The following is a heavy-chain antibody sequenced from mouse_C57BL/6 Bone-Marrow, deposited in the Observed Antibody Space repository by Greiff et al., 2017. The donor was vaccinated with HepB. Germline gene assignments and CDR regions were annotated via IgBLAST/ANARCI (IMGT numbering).Heavy chain of an antibody. CDR3: ARLYYGNYERFAY. D-gene: IGHD2-1*01. CDR2: INPSTGGT. Sequence: EVQLQQSGPELVKPGASVKISCKASGYSFTGYYMNWVKQSPEKSLEWIGEINPSTGGTTYNQKFKAKATLTVDKSSSTAYMQLKSLTSEDSAVYYCARLYYGNYERFAYWGQGTLVTVSA. J-gene: IGHJ3*01. CDR1: GYSFTGYY. V-gene: IGHV1-42*01.